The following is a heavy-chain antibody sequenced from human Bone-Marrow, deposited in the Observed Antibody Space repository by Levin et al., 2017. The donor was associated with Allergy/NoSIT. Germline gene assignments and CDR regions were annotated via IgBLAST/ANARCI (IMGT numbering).Heavy chain of an antibody. CDR2: FPSSGDNT. Sequence: GESLKISCAASEFTFSSSAMAWVRQAPGKGLEWVSSFPSSGDNTNYADSVRGRFTITKDNSKSTLSLQMNDLRAEDTAIYYYAKVSRGGWYLEYWGQGTLVSVSS. J-gene: IGHJ4*02. V-gene: IGHV3-23*01. D-gene: IGHD6-19*01. CDR1: EFTFSSSA. CDR3: AKVSRGGWYLEY.